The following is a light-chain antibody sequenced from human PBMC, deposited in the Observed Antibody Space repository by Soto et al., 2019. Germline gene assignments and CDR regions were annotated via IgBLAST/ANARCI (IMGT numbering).Light chain of an antibody. CDR1: QSINKW. V-gene: IGKV1-5*03. J-gene: IGKJ1*01. CDR3: QQYDIYSWT. Sequence: DIQMTQSPSTLSAFVGDRVTITCRASQSINKWLAWYQQKPGKAPNLLIYEASTLENGVPSRFGGRGSGTEFTLTITSLQPDDFATYYCQQYDIYSWTFGQGTKVDIK. CDR2: EAS.